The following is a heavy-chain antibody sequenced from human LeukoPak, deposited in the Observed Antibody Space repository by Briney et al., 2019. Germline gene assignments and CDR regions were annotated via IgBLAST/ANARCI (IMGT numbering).Heavy chain of an antibody. V-gene: IGHV4-34*01. J-gene: IGHJ6*04. CDR3: ARAARYSSGWSLVYGMDV. D-gene: IGHD6-19*01. CDR1: GGSFSGYY. Sequence: SETLSLTCAVYGGSFSGYYWSWIRQPPGKGLEWIGEINHSGSTNYNPSLKSRVTISVDTSKNQFSLKLSSVTAPDTAVYYCARAARYSSGWSLVYGMDVWGKGTTVTVSS. CDR2: INHSGST.